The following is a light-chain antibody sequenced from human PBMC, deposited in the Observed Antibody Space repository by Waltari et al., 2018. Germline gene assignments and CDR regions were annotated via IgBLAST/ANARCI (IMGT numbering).Light chain of an antibody. J-gene: IGKJ1*01. Sequence: EIVLTQFPGTLSLSPAHRATLSCRASQSVGRTLARYQHKPGQAPKLLISGASISATGIPDRFTGSGSGADFSLTIISLVPEDFAIYFCQHYVRVPATFGQGTKVEIK. CDR2: GAS. CDR3: QHYVRVPAT. CDR1: QSVGRT. V-gene: IGKV3-20*01.